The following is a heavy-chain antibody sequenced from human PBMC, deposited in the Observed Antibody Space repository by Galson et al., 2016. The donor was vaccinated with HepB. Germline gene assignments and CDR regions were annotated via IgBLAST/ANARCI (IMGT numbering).Heavy chain of an antibody. CDR2: ISSSNTYI. Sequence: SLRLSCAASGFTFSNYSMNWVRQAPGKGLEWVSSISSSNTYIYYADSVKGRLTIPRDNAKNSLYLQMSSLRVEGTAVYYCAREPPYCSSNSCQIDYWGQGTLVTVSS. J-gene: IGHJ4*02. D-gene: IGHD2-2*01. CDR3: AREPPYCSSNSCQIDY. CDR1: GFTFSNYS. V-gene: IGHV3-21*01.